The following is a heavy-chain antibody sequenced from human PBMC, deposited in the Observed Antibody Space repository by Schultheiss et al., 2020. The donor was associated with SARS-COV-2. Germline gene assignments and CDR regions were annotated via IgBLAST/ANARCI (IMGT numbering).Heavy chain of an antibody. V-gene: IGHV3-15*01. CDR1: GFTVSSNY. CDR2: IKSKTDGGTT. J-gene: IGHJ5*02. Sequence: GGSLRLSCAASGFTVSSNYMSWVRQAPGKGLEWVGRIKSKTDGGTTDYAAPVKGRFTISRDDSKNTLYLQMNSLRAEDTAVYYCAPRQHPWGQGTLVTVSS. CDR3: APRQHP.